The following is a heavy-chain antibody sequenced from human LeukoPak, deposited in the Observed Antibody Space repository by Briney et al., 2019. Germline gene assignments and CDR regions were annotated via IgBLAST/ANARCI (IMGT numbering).Heavy chain of an antibody. D-gene: IGHD1-7*01. Sequence: GGSLRLSCAASGFTFSTFWMSWVRQAPGKGLEWVAVISKDGSDKYYPGSVRGRFTISRDNSKNTIYLQMDSLRAEDTAIYYCARDYWWNYDYWGQGTLVTVSS. J-gene: IGHJ4*02. CDR1: GFTFSTFW. CDR2: ISKDGSDK. V-gene: IGHV3-30-3*01. CDR3: ARDYWWNYDY.